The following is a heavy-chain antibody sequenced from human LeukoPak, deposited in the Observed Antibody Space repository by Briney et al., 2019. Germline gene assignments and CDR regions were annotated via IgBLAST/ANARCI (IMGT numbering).Heavy chain of an antibody. J-gene: IGHJ4*02. Sequence: GASVRVSCKASGYTFTSYYMHWVRQAPGQGLEWMGIINPSGGSTSYAQKFQGRVTMTRDTSTSTVYMELRSLTSDDTAVYYCARVRDYFDSSDYSDYWGQGTLVTVSS. CDR3: ARVRDYFDSSDYSDY. CDR1: GYTFTSYY. V-gene: IGHV1-46*01. D-gene: IGHD3-22*01. CDR2: INPSGGST.